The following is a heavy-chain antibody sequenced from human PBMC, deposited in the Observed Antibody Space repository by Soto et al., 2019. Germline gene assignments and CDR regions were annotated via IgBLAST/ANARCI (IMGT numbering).Heavy chain of an antibody. CDR1: GFTFSSYA. V-gene: IGHV3-23*01. D-gene: IGHD6-13*01. CDR2: ISGSGGST. J-gene: IGHJ4*02. Sequence: SGFTFSSYAMSWVRQAPGKGLEWVSAISGSGGSTYYADSVKGRFTISRDNSKNTLYLQMNSLRAEDTAVYYCAKDLTQYSSSWYGFDYWGQGTLVTVSS. CDR3: AKDLTQYSSSWYGFDY.